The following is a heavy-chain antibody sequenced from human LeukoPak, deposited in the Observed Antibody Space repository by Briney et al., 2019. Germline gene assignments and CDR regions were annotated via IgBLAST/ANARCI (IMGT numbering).Heavy chain of an antibody. Sequence: GGSLRLSCGASGFTFSRCGMSWVRQAPGKGLEWVSAISGSGGRTYSADSVKGRFTISRDNSKNTLYLQMNSLRAEDTAVYYCAKEGAYDSSGYYYSPYFDYWGQGTLVTVSS. J-gene: IGHJ4*02. D-gene: IGHD3-22*01. V-gene: IGHV3-23*01. CDR1: GFTFSRCG. CDR3: AKEGAYDSSGYYYSPYFDY. CDR2: ISGSGGRT.